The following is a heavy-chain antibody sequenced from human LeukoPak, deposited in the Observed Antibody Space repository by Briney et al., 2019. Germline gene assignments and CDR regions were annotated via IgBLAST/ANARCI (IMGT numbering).Heavy chain of an antibody. Sequence: ASVTVSCKASGYTFTSYDINWVPQAAGQGLEWMGWMNPNSGNTGYAQKFQGRVTMTRNTSISTAYMELSRLRSDDTAVYYCAIIPTTVTTSWAFDIWGQGTMVTVSS. CDR3: AIIPTTVTTSWAFDI. CDR2: MNPNSGNT. CDR1: GYTFTSYD. J-gene: IGHJ3*02. V-gene: IGHV1-8*01. D-gene: IGHD4-17*01.